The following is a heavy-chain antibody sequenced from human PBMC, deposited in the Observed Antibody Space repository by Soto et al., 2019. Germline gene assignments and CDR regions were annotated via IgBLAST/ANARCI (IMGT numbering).Heavy chain of an antibody. J-gene: IGHJ5*02. V-gene: IGHV4-59*01. CDR3: ARDFYDGYCSSTSCYPLGWFDP. CDR1: GGSISSYY. D-gene: IGHD2-2*03. Sequence: PSETLSLTCTASGGSISSYYWSWIRQPPGKGLEWIGYIYYSGSTNYNPSLKSRVTISVDTSKNQFSLKLSSVTAADTAVYCCARDFYDGYCSSTSCYPLGWFDPWGQGTLVTVSS. CDR2: IYYSGST.